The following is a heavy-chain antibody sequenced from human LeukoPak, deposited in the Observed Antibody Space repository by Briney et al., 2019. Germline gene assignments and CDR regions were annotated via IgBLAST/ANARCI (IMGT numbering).Heavy chain of an antibody. CDR1: GYSFTTYW. V-gene: IGHV5-51*01. CDR3: ARQGRIVVVTTTHDAFDI. D-gene: IGHD2-21*02. Sequence: PGESLQISCTGFGYSFTTYWIGWVRQLPGKGLEWMGIIYPGDSDARYSPSLQGQVTISVDKSISTAYLQWSSLKASDTAMYYCARQGRIVVVTTTHDAFDIWGQGTMVTVSS. J-gene: IGHJ3*02. CDR2: IYPGDSDA.